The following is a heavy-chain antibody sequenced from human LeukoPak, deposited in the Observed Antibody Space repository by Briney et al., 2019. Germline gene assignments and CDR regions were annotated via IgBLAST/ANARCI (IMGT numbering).Heavy chain of an antibody. CDR3: ARGNPIYGDYLYYYYGMDA. D-gene: IGHD4-17*01. Sequence: GASVKVSCKASGYTFTGYYMHWVRQAPGQGLEWMGRINPNSGGTNYAQKFQGRVTMTRDTSISTAYMELSRLRSDDTAVYYCARGNPIYGDYLYYYYGMDAWGQGTTVTVSS. V-gene: IGHV1-2*06. CDR1: GYTFTGYY. CDR2: INPNSGGT. J-gene: IGHJ6*02.